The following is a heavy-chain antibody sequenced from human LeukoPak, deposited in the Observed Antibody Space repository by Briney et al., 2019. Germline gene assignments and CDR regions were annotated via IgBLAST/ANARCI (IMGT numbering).Heavy chain of an antibody. J-gene: IGHJ6*04. CDR1: GGSFSGYY. CDR3: AELGITMIGGV. V-gene: IGHV4-34*01. Sequence: PSETLSLTCAVYGGSFSGYYWSWIRQPPGKGLEWIGEINHSGSTNYNPSLKSRVTISVDTSKNQFSLKLSSVTAADTAVYCCAELGITMIGGVWGKGTTVTISS. D-gene: IGHD3-10*02. CDR2: INHSGST.